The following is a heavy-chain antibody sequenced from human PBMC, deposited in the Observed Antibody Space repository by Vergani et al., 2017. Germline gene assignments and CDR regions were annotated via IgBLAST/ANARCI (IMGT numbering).Heavy chain of an antibody. V-gene: IGHV3-21*01. CDR3: ARGPRGYSYGPARPLDY. J-gene: IGHJ4*02. D-gene: IGHD5-18*01. Sequence: EVQLVESGGGLVKPGGSLRLSCAASGFTFSSYSMNWVRQAPGKGLEWVSSISSSSSYIYYADSVKGRFTISRDNAKNSLYLQMNSLRAEDTAVYYCARGPRGYSYGPARPLDYWGQGTLVTVSS. CDR2: ISSSSSYI. CDR1: GFTFSSYS.